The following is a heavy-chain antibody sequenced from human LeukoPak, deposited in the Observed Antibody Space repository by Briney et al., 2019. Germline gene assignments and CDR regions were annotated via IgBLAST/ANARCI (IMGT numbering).Heavy chain of an antibody. CDR1: GGTFSSYA. V-gene: IGHV1-69*01. CDR2: IIPIFGTA. J-gene: IGHJ4*02. D-gene: IGHD3-22*01. Sequence: ASVKVSCKASGGTFSSYAISWVRQAPGQGLEWMGGIIPIFGTANYAQRFQGRVTITADESTSTAYMELSSLRSEDTAVYYCATTYYYDSSGSPPFDYWGQGTLVTVSS. CDR3: ATTYYYDSSGSPPFDY.